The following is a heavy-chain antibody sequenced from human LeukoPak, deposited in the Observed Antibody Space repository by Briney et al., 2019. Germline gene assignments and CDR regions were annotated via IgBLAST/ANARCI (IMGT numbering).Heavy chain of an antibody. CDR3: ARVGRGDYGDYTAGY. CDR2: IYYSGST. J-gene: IGHJ4*02. D-gene: IGHD4-17*01. CDR1: GGSISSSSYY. Sequence: KTSETLSLTCTVSGGSISSSSYYWGWIRQPPGKGLEWIGSIYYSGSTYYNPSLKSRVTISVDTSKNQFSLKLSSVTAADTAVYYCARVGRGDYGDYTAGYWGQGTLVTVSS. V-gene: IGHV4-39*07.